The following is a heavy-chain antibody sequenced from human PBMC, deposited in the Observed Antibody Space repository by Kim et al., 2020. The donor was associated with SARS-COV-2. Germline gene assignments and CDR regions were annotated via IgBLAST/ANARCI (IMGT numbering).Heavy chain of an antibody. CDR1: GFTFSSYG. CDR2: ISYDGSNK. Sequence: GGSLRLSCAASGFTFSSYGMHWVRQAPGKGLEWVAVISYDGSNKYYADSVKGRFTISRDNSKNTLYLQMNSLRAEDTAVYYCARGGSSSLYFDYWGQGTLVTVSS. V-gene: IGHV3-33*05. J-gene: IGHJ4*02. CDR3: ARGGSSSLYFDY. D-gene: IGHD6-13*01.